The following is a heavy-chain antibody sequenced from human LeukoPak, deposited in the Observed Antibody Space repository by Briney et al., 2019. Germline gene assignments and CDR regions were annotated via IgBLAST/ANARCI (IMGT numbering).Heavy chain of an antibody. CDR2: ISGSGGST. CDR1: GGSMSSNTYY. J-gene: IGHJ4*02. D-gene: IGHD1-26*01. CDR3: AKDRDGIVGATVFDY. V-gene: IGHV3-23*01. Sequence: ETLSLTCTVSGGSMSSNTYYWGWIRQPPGKGLEWVSAISGSGGSTYYADSVKGRFTISRDNSKNTLYLQMNSLRAEDTAVYYCAKDRDGIVGATVFDYWGQGTLVTVSS.